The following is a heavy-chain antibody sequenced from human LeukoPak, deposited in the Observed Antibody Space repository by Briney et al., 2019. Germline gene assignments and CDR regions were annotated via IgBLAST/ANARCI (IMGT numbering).Heavy chain of an antibody. V-gene: IGHV4-38-2*02. CDR1: GYSISSGYY. Sequence: PSETLSLTCTVSGYSISSGYYWGWLRQPPGKGLEWIGNIYHSGSTYYNPSLKSRVTISVDTSKNQFSLKLSSVTAADTAVYYCARRSSSSWYVDYWGQGTMVTVSS. CDR3: ARRSSSSWYVDY. J-gene: IGHJ4*02. D-gene: IGHD6-13*01. CDR2: IYHSGST.